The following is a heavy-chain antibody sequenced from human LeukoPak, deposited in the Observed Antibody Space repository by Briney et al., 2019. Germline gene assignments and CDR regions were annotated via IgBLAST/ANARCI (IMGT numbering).Heavy chain of an antibody. J-gene: IGHJ6*04. V-gene: IGHV3-7*03. CDR3: VRDCSSASLASGCYYAMDV. CDR1: GFTFNAYW. Sequence: GGSLRLSCAASGFTFNAYWMTWVRQAPGKGLEWVAHIKQDGSEKYYVDSLKGRFTISRDNAKNSLFLQMNSLRAEDTAVYYCVRDCSSASLASGCYYAMDVWGKGTTVTVSS. CDR2: IKQDGSEK. D-gene: IGHD2-2*01.